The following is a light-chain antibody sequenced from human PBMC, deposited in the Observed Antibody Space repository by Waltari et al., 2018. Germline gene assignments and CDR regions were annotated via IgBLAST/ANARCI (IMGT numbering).Light chain of an antibody. CDR3: QHYLRLPVT. CDR1: QSVSRA. V-gene: IGKV3-20*01. CDR2: GAS. J-gene: IGKJ1*01. Sequence: ELVLTQSPGTLSFSLGERATVSCRAIQSVSRALAGYQQKPGQAPRLLIYGASTRATGMRDRYSGSGSRTEFSLTISRLEPEDFAVYYCQHYLRLPVTFGQGTTGEI.